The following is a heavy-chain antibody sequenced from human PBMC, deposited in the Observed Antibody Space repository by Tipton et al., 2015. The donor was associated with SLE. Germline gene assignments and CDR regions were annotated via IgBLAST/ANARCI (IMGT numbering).Heavy chain of an antibody. J-gene: IGHJ4*02. V-gene: IGHV4-39*07. CDR2: IYYSGST. Sequence: LRLSCTVSGGSISSSSYYWGWIRQPPGTGLEWIGSIYYSGSTYYNPSLKSRVTISVDTSKNQFSLKLSSVTAADTAVYYCARVPLDYWGQGTLVTVSS. CDR1: GGSISSSSYY. CDR3: ARVPLDY. D-gene: IGHD1-1*01.